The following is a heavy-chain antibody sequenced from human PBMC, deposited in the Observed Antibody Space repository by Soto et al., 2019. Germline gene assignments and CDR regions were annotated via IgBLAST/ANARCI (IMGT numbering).Heavy chain of an antibody. CDR3: AKATPIWFGELLSPYYYYYGMDV. D-gene: IGHD3-10*01. CDR2: ISYDGSNK. Sequence: VAVISYDGSNKYYADSVKGRFTISRDNSKNTLYLQMNSLRAEDTAVYYCAKATPIWFGELLSPYYYYYGMDVWGQGTTVTVSS. V-gene: IGHV3-30*18. J-gene: IGHJ6*02.